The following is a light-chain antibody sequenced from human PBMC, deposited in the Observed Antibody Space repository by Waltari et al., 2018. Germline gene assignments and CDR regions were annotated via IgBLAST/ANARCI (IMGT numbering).Light chain of an antibody. CDR2: KAS. J-gene: IGKJ1*01. V-gene: IGKV1-5*03. CDR1: QSVNSW. Sequence: DIQMTQSPSTLSASVGDRVTITCWASQSVNSWGAWYQQKPRKAPKLLIFKASNLESGVPSRFSGSGSGTEFTLTISSLQPDDFATYHCQQYDSYWTFGQGTKVEIK. CDR3: QQYDSYWT.